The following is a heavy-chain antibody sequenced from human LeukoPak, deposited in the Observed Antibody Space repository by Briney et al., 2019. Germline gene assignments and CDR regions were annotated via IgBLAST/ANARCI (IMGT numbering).Heavy chain of an antibody. CDR3: AGDTHSSSWYDH. J-gene: IGHJ5*02. V-gene: IGHV3-53*01. CDR2: IYSDGNT. D-gene: IGHD6-19*01. CDR1: RFTFSNYA. Sequence: GGSLRLSCAASRFTFSNYAMSWVRQAPGKGLEWVSFIYSDGNTYYGDSVKGRFTLSRDSSRNTLYLQMNSLTVDDTAVYYCAGDTHSSSWYDHWGQGTLVTVSS.